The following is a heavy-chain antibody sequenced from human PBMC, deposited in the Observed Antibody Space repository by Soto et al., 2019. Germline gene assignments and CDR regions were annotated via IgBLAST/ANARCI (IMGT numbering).Heavy chain of an antibody. CDR2: ISYDGSNK. CDR1: GFTFSSYA. CDR3: PTDYSDSSAYYYVAGY. J-gene: IGHJ4*02. V-gene: IGHV3-30-3*01. D-gene: IGHD3-22*01. Sequence: SLRLSCAASGFTFSSYAMHWVRQAPGKGLEWVAVISYDGSNKYYADSVKGRFTISRDNSKNTLYLQMNSLRAEDTAVYYCPTDYSDSSAYYYVAGYWGEGNLVTVSS.